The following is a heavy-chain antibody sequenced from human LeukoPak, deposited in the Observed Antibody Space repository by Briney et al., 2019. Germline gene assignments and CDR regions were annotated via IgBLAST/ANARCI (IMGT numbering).Heavy chain of an antibody. CDR1: GGSIRSYY. CDR3: ARVLPYSSGWGVDY. J-gene: IGHJ4*02. D-gene: IGHD6-19*01. Sequence: SETLSLTCTVSGGSIRSYYWSWIRQPPGKGLEWIGYIYYTGRTNYNPSLKSRVTISVDTSKNQFSLNLISVTAADTAVYYCARVLPYSSGWGVDYWGQGALVTVSS. CDR2: IYYTGRT. V-gene: IGHV4-59*01.